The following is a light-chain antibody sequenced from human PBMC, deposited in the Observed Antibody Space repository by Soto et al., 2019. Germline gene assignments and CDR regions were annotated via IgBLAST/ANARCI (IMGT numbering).Light chain of an antibody. V-gene: IGLV1-44*01. CDR1: SSNIGGNI. CDR2: SNS. J-gene: IGLJ1*01. Sequence: QSVLTQPPSASGTPGQRVTISCSGSSSNIGGNIVNWYQQLPGTAPKLLIYSNSQRPSGVPDRFSGSKSGSPASLAISGLQYEDEADYYCATWDDSLSDHVFGSGTKLTVL. CDR3: ATWDDSLSDHV.